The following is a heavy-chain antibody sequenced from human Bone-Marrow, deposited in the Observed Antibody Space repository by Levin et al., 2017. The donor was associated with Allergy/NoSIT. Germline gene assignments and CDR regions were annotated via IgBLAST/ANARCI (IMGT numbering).Heavy chain of an antibody. D-gene: IGHD3-16*02. J-gene: IGHJ4*02. Sequence: ASVKVSCKASGYSFSNYAINWLRQAPGQGLEWMGWINTNTGNPTYAQGFTGRFVFSLDTLVSTAYLQINSLKPEDTAVYYCAKIPVVVPGPSITFFDYWGQGTLVTVSS. CDR2: INTNTGNP. V-gene: IGHV7-4-1*02. CDR3: AKIPVVVPGPSITFFDY. CDR1: GYSFSNYA.